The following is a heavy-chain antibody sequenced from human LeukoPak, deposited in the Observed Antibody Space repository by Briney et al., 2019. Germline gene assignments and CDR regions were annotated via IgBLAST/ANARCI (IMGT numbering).Heavy chain of an antibody. CDR1: GGSISSYY. V-gene: IGHV4-4*07. D-gene: IGHD3-16*02. CDR3: ARVSVRAFGEVIKNRSAFDL. CDR2: IYTSGST. J-gene: IGHJ3*01. Sequence: SETLSLTCTVSGGSISSYYWSWIRQPAGKGLEWIGRIYTSGSTNYNPSLKSRVTMSVDTSKNQFSLKLSSVTAADTAVYYCARVSVRAFGEVIKNRSAFDLWGQGTMVTVSS.